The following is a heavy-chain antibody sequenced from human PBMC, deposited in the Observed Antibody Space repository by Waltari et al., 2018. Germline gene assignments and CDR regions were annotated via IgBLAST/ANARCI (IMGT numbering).Heavy chain of an antibody. CDR3: ATAGNYRFDF. CDR2: INPDGRTI. J-gene: IGHJ4*02. D-gene: IGHD1-26*01. Sequence: EVQLVESGGGSVQLGGALRPACARSGCTFSDRRTPWVRQTPVKWLMWVSRINPDGRTINYADSVTGRFTSSRDNAKNMVYLVMHSLGAEDTAVYYCATAGNYRFDFWGQGTLVTVSA. V-gene: IGHV3-74*01. CDR1: GCTFSDRR.